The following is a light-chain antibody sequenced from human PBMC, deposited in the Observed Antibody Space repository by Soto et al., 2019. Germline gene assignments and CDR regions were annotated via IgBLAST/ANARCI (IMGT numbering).Light chain of an antibody. Sequence: EIVLTHSPDTLSLSPWERATLSCRASQSVTTSLAWYQQKTGQPPRLLISGASRRATDIPDRFSGGGSGTDFTLTINRLEPEDFALYYCQHYHSGHRIAFGQGTRLEIK. CDR2: GAS. J-gene: IGKJ5*01. V-gene: IGKV3-20*01. CDR3: QHYHSGHRIA. CDR1: QSVTTS.